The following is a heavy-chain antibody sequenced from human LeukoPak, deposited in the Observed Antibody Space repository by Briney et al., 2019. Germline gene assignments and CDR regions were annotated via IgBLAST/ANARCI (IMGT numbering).Heavy chain of an antibody. CDR2: ISSSSSYI. CDR1: GFTFSSYS. J-gene: IGHJ6*04. CDR3: ARARPMGGMDV. V-gene: IGHV3-21*01. D-gene: IGHD3-10*01. Sequence: PGGSMRLSCAASGFTFSSYSMNWDRQAPGKGLEWVSSISSSSSYIYYADSVKGRFTIPRDNATNSLYLQMNSLRAEDTAVYYCARARPMGGMDVWGKGTTVTVSS.